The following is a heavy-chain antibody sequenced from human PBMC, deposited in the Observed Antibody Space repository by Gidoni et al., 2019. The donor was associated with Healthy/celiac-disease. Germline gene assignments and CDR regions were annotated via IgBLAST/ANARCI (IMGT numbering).Heavy chain of an antibody. CDR1: GFSLSTAILG. Sequence: QVTLTESGPVLVKPTETLTLTCTVSGFSLSTAILGVSWIRQPPGKALECLSHIFSNDEKSYSTSLKSRLTISKDTSKSQVVLTMTNMDPVDTATYYCARIVGWLTTGGWFDPWGQGTLVTVSS. CDR3: ARIVGWLTTGGWFDP. V-gene: IGHV2-26*01. D-gene: IGHD6-19*01. J-gene: IGHJ5*02. CDR2: IFSNDEK.